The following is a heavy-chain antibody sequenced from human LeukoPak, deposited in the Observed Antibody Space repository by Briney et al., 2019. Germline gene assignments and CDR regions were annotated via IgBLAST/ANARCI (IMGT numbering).Heavy chain of an antibody. J-gene: IGHJ1*01. CDR1: GYTSTGYY. D-gene: IGHD6-19*01. CDR3: ARDERLNVAGFQH. Sequence: ASVKVSCKASGYTSTGYYMHWVRQAPGQGLEWMGWINPNSGGTNYAQKFQGRVTMTRDTSISTAYMELSRLRSDDTAVYYCARDERLNVAGFQHWGQGTLVTVSS. CDR2: INPNSGGT. V-gene: IGHV1-2*02.